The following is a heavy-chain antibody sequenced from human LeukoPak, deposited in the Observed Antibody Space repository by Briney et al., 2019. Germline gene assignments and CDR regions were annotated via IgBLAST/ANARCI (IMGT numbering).Heavy chain of an antibody. Sequence: GGSLRPSCYVSGFTFSDSVIHWVRHVAGERLEWVGRIRSKTKSGETAYAASVKGRFTISRDDSKDTAYLQMNSLKPEDTAVYYCTRPAHDFDIWSGYYRPWGHGTQVTVYS. D-gene: IGHD3-3*01. J-gene: IGHJ4*01. CDR3: TRPAHDFDIWSGYYRP. CDR2: IRSKTKSGET. V-gene: IGHV3-73*01. CDR1: GFTFSDSV.